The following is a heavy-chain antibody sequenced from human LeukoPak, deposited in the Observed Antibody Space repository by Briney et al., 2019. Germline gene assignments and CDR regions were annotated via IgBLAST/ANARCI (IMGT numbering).Heavy chain of an antibody. D-gene: IGHD3-10*01. CDR1: GFTFRTYA. CDR3: ARGRSLSSFGELFL. CDR2: ISYDGTNK. Sequence: GRSLRLSCAASGFTFRTYAVHWVRQAPGKGLEWVAVISYDGTNKYYADSVKGRFTISRDNSENTLYLQMNTLRSEDTALYYCARGRSLSSFGELFLWGQGTLVTVSS. J-gene: IGHJ4*02. V-gene: IGHV3-30*17.